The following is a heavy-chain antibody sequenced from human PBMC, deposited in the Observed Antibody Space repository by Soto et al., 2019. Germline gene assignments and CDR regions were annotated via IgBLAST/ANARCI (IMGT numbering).Heavy chain of an antibody. V-gene: IGHV4-61*01. Sequence: SETLSLTCAVYGGFVSSGSYYWSWIRQPPGKGLEWIGEMSHSGGTHFNPSLKSRVTISVDTSKNQFSLKMSSVTAADTALYYCARVERGTATTVVDTFDIWGPGTMVTVSS. CDR2: MSHSGGT. J-gene: IGHJ3*02. D-gene: IGHD1-1*01. CDR3: ARVERGTATTVVDTFDI. CDR1: GGFVSSGSYY.